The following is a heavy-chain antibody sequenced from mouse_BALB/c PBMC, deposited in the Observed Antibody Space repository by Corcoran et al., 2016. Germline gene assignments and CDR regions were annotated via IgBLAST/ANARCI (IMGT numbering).Heavy chain of an antibody. Sequence: QIQLVQYGPERKKPGETFKSSCKASGYTFTNYGMNWVKQAPGKGLKWMGWINTYTGEPTYADDFKGRFAFSLETSASTAYLQINNLKNEDTATYFCATFITTAGLVTYYAMDYWGQGTSVTVSS. CDR2: INTYTGEP. V-gene: IGHV9-3-1*01. J-gene: IGHJ4*01. CDR3: ATFITTAGLVTYYAMDY. D-gene: IGHD1-2*01. CDR1: GYTFTNYG.